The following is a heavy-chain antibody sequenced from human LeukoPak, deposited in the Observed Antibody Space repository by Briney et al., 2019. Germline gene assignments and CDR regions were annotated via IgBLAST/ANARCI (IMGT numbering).Heavy chain of an antibody. D-gene: IGHD3-22*01. CDR1: GGSIRSSSYY. J-gene: IGHJ4*02. CDR2: IHYGGTT. Sequence: SETLSLTCTVSGGSIRSSSYYWGWIRQSPGKGLEWIGSIHYGGTTYYNPSLKSRVTISVDTFEKQFSLKLSSVTAADTAVYYYASDSSGYYWFDYWGQGTLVTVSS. V-gene: IGHV4-39*01. CDR3: ASDSSGYYWFDY.